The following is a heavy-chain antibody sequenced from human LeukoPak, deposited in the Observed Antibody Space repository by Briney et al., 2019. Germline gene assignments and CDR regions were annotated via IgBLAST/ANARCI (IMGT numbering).Heavy chain of an antibody. CDR2: IIPIFGTA. CDR1: GGTFSSYA. Sequence: ASVKVSCKASGGTFSSYAISWVRQAPGQGLEWMGGIIPIFGTANYAQKFQGRVTITADESTSTAYMELSSLRSEDTAVYYCARVSGYDSPSYFDYWGQGTLVTVSS. V-gene: IGHV1-69*13. CDR3: ARVSGYDSPSYFDY. D-gene: IGHD3-3*01. J-gene: IGHJ4*02.